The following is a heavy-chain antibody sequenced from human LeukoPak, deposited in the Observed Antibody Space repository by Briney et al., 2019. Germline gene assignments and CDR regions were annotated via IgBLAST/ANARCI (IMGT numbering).Heavy chain of an antibody. CDR3: ARLLAGEYDPFDI. CDR2: IYPSGST. D-gene: IGHD3-10*01. V-gene: IGHV4-4*07. J-gene: IGHJ3*02. Sequence: SETLSLTCTVSGGSISNYYWSWIRQPAGKGLEWIGRIYPSGSTNYNPSLKSRVTMSADTSKNQFSLKLSSVTAADTAVYYCARLLAGEYDPFDIWGQGTMVTVSS. CDR1: GGSISNYY.